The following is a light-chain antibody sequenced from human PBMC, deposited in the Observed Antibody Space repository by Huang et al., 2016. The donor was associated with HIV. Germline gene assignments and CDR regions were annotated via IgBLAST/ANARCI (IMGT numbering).Light chain of an antibody. CDR2: AAS. J-gene: IGKJ2*01. Sequence: DIQMTQSPSSLSASVGDRVTIACRSSQSFSSSLNWYQQRPVKAPKLLIYAASSLQSGVPSRCSGSGSGTDFRLTIHSLQPEDFATYYCQQSDSTPYTFGQGTKLEIK. CDR3: QQSDSTPYT. CDR1: QSFSSS. V-gene: IGKV1-39*01.